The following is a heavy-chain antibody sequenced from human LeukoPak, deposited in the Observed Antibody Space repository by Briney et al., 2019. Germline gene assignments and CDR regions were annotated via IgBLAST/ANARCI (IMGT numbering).Heavy chain of an antibody. Sequence: GASVKVSCKASGGTFSSYAISWVRQAPGQGLEWMGGIIPIFGTANYAQKFQGRVTITADKSTSTAYMELSSLRSEDTAVYYCARAKESIAAHTYFDYWGQGTLVTVSS. CDR1: GGTFSSYA. CDR2: IIPIFGTA. J-gene: IGHJ4*02. D-gene: IGHD6-6*01. V-gene: IGHV1-69*06. CDR3: ARAKESIAAHTYFDY.